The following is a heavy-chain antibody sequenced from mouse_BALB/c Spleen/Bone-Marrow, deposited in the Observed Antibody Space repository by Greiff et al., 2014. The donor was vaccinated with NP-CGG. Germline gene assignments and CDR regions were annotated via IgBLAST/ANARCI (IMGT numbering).Heavy chain of an antibody. CDR3: AREKYGQKVYAMDY. CDR1: GFTFSSYA. J-gene: IGHJ4*01. D-gene: IGHD2-10*02. CDR2: ISSGGST. Sequence: VQLKESGGGLVKPGGSLKLSCAASGFTFSSYAMSWVRQTPEKRLEWVASISSGGSTYYPDSVKGRFTISRDNARNILYLQMSSLRSEDTAMYYCAREKYGQKVYAMDYWGQGTSVTVPS. V-gene: IGHV5-6-5*01.